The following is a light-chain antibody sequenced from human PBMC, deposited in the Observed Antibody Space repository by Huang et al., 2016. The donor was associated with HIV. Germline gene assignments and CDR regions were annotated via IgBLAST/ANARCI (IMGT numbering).Light chain of an antibody. CDR1: QSVSSN. Sequence: EIVMTQSPATLSVSPGERATRSCRASQSVSSNLAWYQQKPGQAPRLLIYAASTRATGIPARFSGSGSGTEFTLTISSLQSEDFAVYYCQQYNNWPRTFGQGTKVEIK. CDR3: QQYNNWPRT. J-gene: IGKJ1*01. V-gene: IGKV3-15*01. CDR2: AAS.